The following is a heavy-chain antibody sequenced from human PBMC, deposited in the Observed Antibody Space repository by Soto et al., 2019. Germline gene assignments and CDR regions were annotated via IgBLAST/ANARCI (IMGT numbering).Heavy chain of an antibody. D-gene: IGHD3-3*01. Sequence: ASVKVSCKASGYTFTSYDINWVRQATGQGLEWMGWMNPNSGNTGYAQKFQGRVTMTRNTSISTAYMELSSLRSEDTAVYYCARSSVTILGVVIIRGYYYGMDGGGKGTTVTVSS. CDR2: MNPNSGNT. J-gene: IGHJ6*04. V-gene: IGHV1-8*01. CDR1: GYTFTSYD. CDR3: ARSSVTILGVVIIRGYYYGMDG.